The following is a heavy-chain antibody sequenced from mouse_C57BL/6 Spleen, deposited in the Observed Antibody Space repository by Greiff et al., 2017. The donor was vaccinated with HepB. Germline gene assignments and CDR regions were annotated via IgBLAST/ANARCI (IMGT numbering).Heavy chain of an antibody. CDR3: ARRSNYGYFDV. J-gene: IGHJ1*03. Sequence: QVQLQQSGPALVKPGASVTISCKASGYAFSSSWMNWVKQRPGKGLEWIGRIYPGDGDTNYTGKFKGKATLTADKSSSTAYMQLSSLTSEDSAVYFCARRSNYGYFDVWGTGTTVTVSS. V-gene: IGHV1-82*01. CDR2: IYPGDGDT. D-gene: IGHD2-5*01. CDR1: GYAFSSSW.